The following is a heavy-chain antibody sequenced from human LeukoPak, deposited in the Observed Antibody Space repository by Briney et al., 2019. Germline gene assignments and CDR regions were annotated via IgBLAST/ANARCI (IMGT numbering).Heavy chain of an antibody. Sequence: SQTLSLTCAISGDSVSSNSAAWNWIRQSPSRGLEWLGRTYYRSKWYNDYAVSVKSRITINPDTSKNQFSLQLNSVTPEDTAVYYCAKVPIQLWLGYFDYWGQGTLVTVSS. J-gene: IGHJ4*02. D-gene: IGHD5-18*01. CDR3: AKVPIQLWLGYFDY. CDR2: TYYRSKWYN. CDR1: GDSVSSNSAA. V-gene: IGHV6-1*01.